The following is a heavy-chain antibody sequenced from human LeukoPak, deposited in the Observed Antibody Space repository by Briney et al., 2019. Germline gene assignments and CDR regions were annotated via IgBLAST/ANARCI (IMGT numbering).Heavy chain of an antibody. CDR3: ATGRDTAMVRLDY. D-gene: IGHD5-18*01. J-gene: IGHJ4*02. V-gene: IGHV3-30*03. CDR2: ISYDGSNK. CDR1: GFTFSSYG. Sequence: PGGSLRLSCAASGFTFSSYGMHWVRQAPGKGLEWVAVISYDGSNKYYADSVKGRFTISRDNSKNTMYLQMNSLRAEDTAVYFCATGRDTAMVRLDYWGQGTLVTVSS.